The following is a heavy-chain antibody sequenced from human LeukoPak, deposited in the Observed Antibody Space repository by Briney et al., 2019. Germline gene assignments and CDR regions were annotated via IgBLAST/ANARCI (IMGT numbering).Heavy chain of an antibody. CDR1: GGSFSGYY. CDR2: INHSGST. CDR3: ARGQPYYDILTGYYMGFDY. Sequence: SETLSLTCAVYGGSFSGYYWSWIRQPPGKGLVWIGEINHSGSTNYNPSLKSRVTISVDTSKNQFSLKLSSVTAADTAVYYCARGQPYYDILTGYYMGFDYWGQGTLVTVSS. V-gene: IGHV4-34*01. J-gene: IGHJ4*02. D-gene: IGHD3-9*01.